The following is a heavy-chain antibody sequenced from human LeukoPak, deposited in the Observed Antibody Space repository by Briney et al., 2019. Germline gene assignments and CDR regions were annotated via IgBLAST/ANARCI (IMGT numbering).Heavy chain of an antibody. Sequence: ASVKVSCKASGYTFTSYYLHWVRQAPGQGLEWMGIINPSKSNTNYAQKFQGRVTMTRDTSTSTVFMELSSLRSEDTAVYYCARERWELPDYWGQGTLVTVSS. CDR2: INPSKSNT. D-gene: IGHD2-15*01. V-gene: IGHV1-46*01. CDR1: GYTFTSYY. CDR3: ARERWELPDY. J-gene: IGHJ4*02.